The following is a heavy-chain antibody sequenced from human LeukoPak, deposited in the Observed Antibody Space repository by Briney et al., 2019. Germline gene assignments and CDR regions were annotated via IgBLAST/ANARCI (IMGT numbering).Heavy chain of an antibody. CDR1: GGSISSYY. J-gene: IGHJ4*02. CDR2: IYTSEST. V-gene: IGHV4-4*07. CDR3: AREQRDTAMSRGLDY. D-gene: IGHD5-18*01. Sequence: KPSETLSLTCTVSGGSISSYYWSWIRQPAGKGLEWIGRIYTSESTNYNPSLKSRVTMSLDTSKSQFSLKLSSVTAADTAVYYCAREQRDTAMSRGLDYWGQGTLVTVSS.